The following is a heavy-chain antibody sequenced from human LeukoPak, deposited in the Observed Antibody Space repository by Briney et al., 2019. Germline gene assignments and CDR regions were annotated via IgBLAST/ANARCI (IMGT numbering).Heavy chain of an antibody. J-gene: IGHJ3*02. D-gene: IGHD1-20*01. CDR2: IYYSGST. CDR3: ARDGSRVSGNAFDI. V-gene: IGHV4-59*01. CDR1: GGSISSYY. Sequence: SETLSLTCTVSGGSISSYYWSWIRQPPGKGLEWIGYIYYSGSTNYNPSLKSRVTISVDTSKNQFSLKLSSVTAADTAVYYCARDGSRVSGNAFDIWGQGTMVTVSS.